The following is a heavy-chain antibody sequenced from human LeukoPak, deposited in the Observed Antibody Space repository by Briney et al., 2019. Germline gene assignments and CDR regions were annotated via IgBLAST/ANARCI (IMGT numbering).Heavy chain of an antibody. J-gene: IGHJ6*03. V-gene: IGHV4-59*01. Sequence: SETLSLTCTVSGASINSYYWSWIRQPPGKGLEWIGYIYSSGSTNYNPSLKSRVTISVDTSKNQFSLKLTSMTAADTAVYYCARDKQQLALYYYYYMDVWGKGTTVTISS. CDR3: ARDKQQLALYYYYYMDV. D-gene: IGHD6-13*01. CDR2: IYSSGST. CDR1: GASINSYY.